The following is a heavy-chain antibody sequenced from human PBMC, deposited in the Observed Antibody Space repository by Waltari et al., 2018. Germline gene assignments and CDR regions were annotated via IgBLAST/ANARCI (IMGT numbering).Heavy chain of an antibody. D-gene: IGHD2-2*01. CDR1: GYIFSNYY. CDR2: INPSGGST. J-gene: IGHJ6*03. Sequence: QVQLVQSGAEVKRPGASVKVSCKASGYIFSNYYLHWVRQAPGQGREWMGMINPSGGSTDYAQQFQGRVTMTTDTSTSTVYMEMRRLRSEDTAVYYCARDDYCSSTSCMGLGYYYHYMDVWGKGTSVTVSS. V-gene: IGHV1-46*03. CDR3: ARDDYCSSTSCMGLGYYYHYMDV.